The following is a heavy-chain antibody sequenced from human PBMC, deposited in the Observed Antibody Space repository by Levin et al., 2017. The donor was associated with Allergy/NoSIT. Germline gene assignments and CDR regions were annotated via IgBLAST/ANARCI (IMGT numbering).Heavy chain of an antibody. D-gene: IGHD2-21*02. CDR1: GGSISSSSYY. J-gene: IGHJ4*02. V-gene: IGHV4-39*07. Sequence: SETLSLTCTVSGGSISSSSYYWGRIRQPPGKGLEWIGSIYYSGSTYYNPSLKSRVTISVDTSKNQFSLKLSSVTAADTAVYYCARDRMVVTAIAIYFDYWGQGTLVTVSS. CDR2: IYYSGST. CDR3: ARDRMVVTAIAIYFDY.